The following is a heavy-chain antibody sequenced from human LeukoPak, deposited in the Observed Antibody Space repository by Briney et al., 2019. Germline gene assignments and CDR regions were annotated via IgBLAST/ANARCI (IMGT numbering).Heavy chain of an antibody. CDR1: GASISRGTYY. Sequence: SETLSLTCTVSGASISRGTYYWGWIRQSPDKGLEWIGSIDSSGTTHYNSSLKSRVIISVDTSKNQVSLNLTSVTFADTAVYYCARHGYIQFWLYWGQGTQVIVSS. CDR2: IDSSGTT. CDR3: ARHGYIQFWLY. V-gene: IGHV4-39*01. D-gene: IGHD5-18*01. J-gene: IGHJ4*02.